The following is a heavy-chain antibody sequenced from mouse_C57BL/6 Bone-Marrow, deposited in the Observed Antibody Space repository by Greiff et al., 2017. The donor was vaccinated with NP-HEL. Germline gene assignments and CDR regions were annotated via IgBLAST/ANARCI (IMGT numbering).Heavy chain of an antibody. CDR2: ISYSGST. CDR3: ARGYYGSPFAY. CDR1: GYSITSGYD. V-gene: IGHV3-1*01. Sequence: EVQLVESGPGMVKPSQSLSLTCTVTGYSITSGYDWHWIRHFPGNKLEWMGYISYSGSTNYNPSLKSRISITHDTSKNHFFLKLNSVTTEDTATYYCARGYYGSPFAYWGQGTLVTVSA. J-gene: IGHJ3*01. D-gene: IGHD1-1*01.